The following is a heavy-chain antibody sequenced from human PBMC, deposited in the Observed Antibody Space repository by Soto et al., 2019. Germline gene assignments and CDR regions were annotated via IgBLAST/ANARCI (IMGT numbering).Heavy chain of an antibody. CDR2: IYPGDSDT. V-gene: IGHV5-51*01. CDR1: GDSFSNYW. CDR3: ARLPTTYYYYYGMDV. J-gene: IGHJ6*02. D-gene: IGHD1-1*01. Sequence: GESLKISCKGSGDSFSNYWIAWVRQMPGKGLEWMGIIYPGDSDTRYSPSFQGQVTISADKSISTAYLQWSSLKASDTAMYYCARLPTTYYYYYGMDVWGQGTTVTVSS.